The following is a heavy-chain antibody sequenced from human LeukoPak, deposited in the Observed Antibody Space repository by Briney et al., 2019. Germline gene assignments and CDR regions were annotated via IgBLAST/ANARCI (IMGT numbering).Heavy chain of an antibody. V-gene: IGHV4-34*01. D-gene: IGHD6-19*01. Sequence: PSETLSLTCAVYGGSFSGYYWSWIRQPPGKGLEWIGEINHSGSTNYNPSLKSRVTISVDTSKNQFSLKLSSVTAADTAVYYCARGRGAVAGQFWGYWGQGMLVTVSS. CDR3: ARGRGAVAGQFWGY. CDR1: GGSFSGYY. J-gene: IGHJ4*02. CDR2: INHSGST.